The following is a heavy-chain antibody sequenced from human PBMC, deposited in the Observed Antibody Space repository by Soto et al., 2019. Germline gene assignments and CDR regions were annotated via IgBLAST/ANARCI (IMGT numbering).Heavy chain of an antibody. CDR1: GGSISSGGYY. V-gene: IGHV4-31*03. Sequence: QVQLQESGPGLVKPSQTLSLTCTVSGGSISSGGYYWSWIRQHPGKGLEWIGYIYYSGSTYYNPSLKGRVTISVDTSKNQFSLKLSSVTAADTAVYYCARSAIVVVPENNWNRGDYFDYWGQGTLVTVSS. D-gene: IGHD2-2*01. J-gene: IGHJ4*02. CDR3: ARSAIVVVPENNWNRGDYFDY. CDR2: IYYSGST.